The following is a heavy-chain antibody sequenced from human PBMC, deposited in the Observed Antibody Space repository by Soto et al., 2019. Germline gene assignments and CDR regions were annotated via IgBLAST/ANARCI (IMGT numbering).Heavy chain of an antibody. CDR2: ISWNSGSI. CDR1: GFTFGDYA. J-gene: IGHJ4*02. D-gene: IGHD3-9*01. V-gene: IGHV3-9*01. Sequence: SGGSLRLSCAASGFTFGDYAIHWVRQAPGKGPEWVSGISWNSGSIGYADSVKGRFTISRDNAKNSLYLQMNSLRAEDTALYYCAKEQYDILTGYYEPGFDYWGQGTLVTLSS. CDR3: AKEQYDILTGYYEPGFDY.